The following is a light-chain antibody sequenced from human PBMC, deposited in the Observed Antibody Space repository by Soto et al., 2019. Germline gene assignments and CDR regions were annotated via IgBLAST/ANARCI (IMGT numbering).Light chain of an antibody. CDR2: KSS. CDR3: QQYNSYSSIT. J-gene: IGKJ5*01. V-gene: IGKV1-5*03. Sequence: DIQMTQSPSMLSAFVGDRVTITCRASQSISSWLAWYQQKPGKVPKLLIYKSSSLQSGVPSRFSGSGSGTEFTLTISSLQPDDFATYYCQQYNSYSSITFGQGTRLEIK. CDR1: QSISSW.